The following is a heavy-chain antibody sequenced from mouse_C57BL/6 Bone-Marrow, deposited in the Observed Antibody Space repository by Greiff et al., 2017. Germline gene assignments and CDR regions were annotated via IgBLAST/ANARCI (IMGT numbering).Heavy chain of an antibody. CDR2: LWSGGST. CDR3: AKKGGGSWYFDV. CDR1: GFSLTSYG. Sequence: VQLKESGPGLVQPSQSLSITCTVSGFSLTSYGVHWVRQPPGKGLEWLGVLWSGGSTDYNAAFISRLSISKDNSKSQVFFKMNSLQADDTAIYYCAKKGGGSWYFDVWGTGTTVTVSS. J-gene: IGHJ1*03. D-gene: IGHD1-1*02. V-gene: IGHV2-4*01.